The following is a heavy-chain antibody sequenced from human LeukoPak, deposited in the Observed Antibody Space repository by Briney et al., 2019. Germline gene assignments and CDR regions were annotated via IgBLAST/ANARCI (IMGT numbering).Heavy chain of an antibody. Sequence: GGSLRLSCAASGFTFSSYGMHWVRQAPGKGLEWVAFIRYDGSNKYYADSVKGRFTISRDNSKNTLYLQMNSLRAEDTAVYYCARGRTVVSSPLKDWGQGTLVTVSS. CDR2: IRYDGSNK. V-gene: IGHV3-30*02. CDR1: GFTFSSYG. D-gene: IGHD5/OR15-5a*01. CDR3: ARGRTVVSSPLKD. J-gene: IGHJ4*02.